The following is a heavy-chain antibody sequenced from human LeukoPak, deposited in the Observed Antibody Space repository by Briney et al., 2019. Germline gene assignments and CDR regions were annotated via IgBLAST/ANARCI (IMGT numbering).Heavy chain of an antibody. CDR2: IYYSGST. V-gene: IGHV4-39*01. Sequence: SETLSFTCTVSGGSISSSSYYWGWIRQPPGKGLEWIGSIYYSGSTYYNPSLKSRVTISVDTSKNQFSLKLSSVTAADTAVYYCARSPRGYSSSWYPFDYWGQGTLVTVSS. CDR3: ARSPRGYSSSWYPFDY. CDR1: GGSISSSSYY. D-gene: IGHD6-13*01. J-gene: IGHJ4*02.